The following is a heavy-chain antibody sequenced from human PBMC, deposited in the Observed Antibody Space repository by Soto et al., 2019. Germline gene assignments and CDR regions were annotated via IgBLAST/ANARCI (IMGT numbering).Heavy chain of an antibody. V-gene: IGHV3-33*01. CDR2: IWYDGSNK. J-gene: IGHJ4*02. CDR1: GFTFSSYG. D-gene: IGHD1-26*01. Sequence: PGGSLRLSCAASGFTFSSYGMHWVRQAPGKGLEWVAVIWYDGSNKYYADSVKGRFTISRDNSKNTLYLQMNSLRAEDTAVYYCTTSGSYPPSLDYWGQGTLVTVSS. CDR3: TTSGSYPPSLDY.